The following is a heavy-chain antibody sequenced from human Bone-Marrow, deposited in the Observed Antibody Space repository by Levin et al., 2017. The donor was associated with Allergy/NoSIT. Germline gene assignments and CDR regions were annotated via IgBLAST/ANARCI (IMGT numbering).Heavy chain of an antibody. Sequence: PGGSLRLSCAASGFTFSTYGMHWVRQAPGKGLEWVAVIWLDGSNKYYADSVKGRFTISRDNNKNTLYLQMNSLRAEDTAVYYCARAVGPFDFWGQGAMVTVSS. CDR3: ARAVGPFDF. CDR1: GFTFSTYG. J-gene: IGHJ3*01. CDR2: IWLDGSNK. D-gene: IGHD1-26*01. V-gene: IGHV3-33*01.